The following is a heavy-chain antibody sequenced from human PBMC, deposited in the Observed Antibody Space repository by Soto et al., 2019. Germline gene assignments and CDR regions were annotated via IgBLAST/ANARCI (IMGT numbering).Heavy chain of an antibody. V-gene: IGHV3-9*01. D-gene: IGHD5-18*01. Sequence: GGSLRLSCAASGFTFDDYAMHWVRQAPGKGLEWVSGISWNSGSIGYADSVKGRFTISRDNAKNSLYLQMNSLRAEDTALYYCAKDMSGYSYGYTLFDYWGQGTLVTVSS. J-gene: IGHJ4*02. CDR1: GFTFDDYA. CDR2: ISWNSGSI. CDR3: AKDMSGYSYGYTLFDY.